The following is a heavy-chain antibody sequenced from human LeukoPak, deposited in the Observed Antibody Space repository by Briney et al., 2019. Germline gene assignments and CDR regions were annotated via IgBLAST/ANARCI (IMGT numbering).Heavy chain of an antibody. CDR2: IYTSGST. D-gene: IGHD2-15*01. J-gene: IGHJ5*02. CDR1: GGSISSGSYY. Sequence: SETLSLTCTVSGGSISSGSYYWSWIRQPAGKGLEWIGRIYTSGSTNYNPSLKSRVTISVDTSKNQFSLKLSSVTAADTAVYYCARVEFDCSGGSCYSEWGWFDPWGQGTLVTVSS. CDR3: ARVEFDCSGGSCYSEWGWFDP. V-gene: IGHV4-61*02.